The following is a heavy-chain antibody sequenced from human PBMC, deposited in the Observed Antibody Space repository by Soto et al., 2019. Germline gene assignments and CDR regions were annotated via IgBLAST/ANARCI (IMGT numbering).Heavy chain of an antibody. CDR3: ARRVVSSSPPVFDY. D-gene: IGHD6-6*01. CDR1: GGSISSSSYY. V-gene: IGHV4-39*01. CDR2: IYYSGST. J-gene: IGHJ4*02. Sequence: SETLSLTCTVSGGSISSSSYYWGWIRQPPGKGLEWIGSIYYSGSTYYNPSLKSRVTISVDTSKNQFSLKLSSVTAADTAVYYCARRVVSSSPPVFDYWGQGTLIIVSS.